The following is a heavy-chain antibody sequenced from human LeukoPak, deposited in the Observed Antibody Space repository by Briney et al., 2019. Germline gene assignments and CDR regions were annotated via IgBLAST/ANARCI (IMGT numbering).Heavy chain of an antibody. Sequence: SETLSLTCTISGGSISSPSFYWAWIRQTPEKGLEWIGSKYFSGNTYYNPSLKSRVTISVDTSKNHFSLSLTSVTAADTAVYYCARQGVVVAAYFDSWGQGTLVTVSS. CDR3: ARQGVVVAAYFDS. V-gene: IGHV4-39*01. CDR2: KYFSGNT. CDR1: GGSISSPSFY. D-gene: IGHD2-15*01. J-gene: IGHJ4*02.